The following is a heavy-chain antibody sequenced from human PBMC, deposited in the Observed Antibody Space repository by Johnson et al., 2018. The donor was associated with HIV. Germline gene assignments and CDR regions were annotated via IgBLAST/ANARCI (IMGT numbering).Heavy chain of an antibody. Sequence: QVQLVESGGGVVQPGRSLRLSCAASGFTFSSYGMHWVRQAPGKGLEWVAVISYDGSNKYYADSVKGRFTISRDNSKNTLDLQMNSLRVEDPAVYYCARDPLGSSWFEGDAFDIWGQGTMVTVSS. CDR2: ISYDGSNK. V-gene: IGHV3-30*03. CDR1: GFTFSSYG. D-gene: IGHD6-13*01. CDR3: ARDPLGSSWFEGDAFDI. J-gene: IGHJ3*02.